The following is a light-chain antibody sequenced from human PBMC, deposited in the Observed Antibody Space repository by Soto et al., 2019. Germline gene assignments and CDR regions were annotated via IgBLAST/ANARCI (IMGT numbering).Light chain of an antibody. Sequence: EIVLAQSPATLSLSPGERATLSCRASQSVSIYLAWYQQKPGQAPRLLIYDASNRATGIPARFSGSGSGTDFTLTISSLEPEDFAVYYCQQFGDSLTFGGGTKVEI. CDR2: DAS. J-gene: IGKJ4*01. CDR3: QQFGDSLT. CDR1: QSVSIY. V-gene: IGKV3-11*01.